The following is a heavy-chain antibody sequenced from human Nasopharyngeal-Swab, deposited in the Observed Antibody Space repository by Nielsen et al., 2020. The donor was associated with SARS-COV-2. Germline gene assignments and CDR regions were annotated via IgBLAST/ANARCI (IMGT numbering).Heavy chain of an antibody. V-gene: IGHV3-21*06. Sequence: GESLKISCAASGFTFSSYTMNWVRQAPGKGLEWVSSISSSSGYIYYAGSVKGRFTISRDNARNSLYLQMNSLRAEDTAVYYWSRAAHGVDCWGQGTLVTVSS. CDR2: ISSSSGYI. CDR3: SRAAHGVDC. CDR1: GFTFSSYT. D-gene: IGHD3-16*01. J-gene: IGHJ4*02.